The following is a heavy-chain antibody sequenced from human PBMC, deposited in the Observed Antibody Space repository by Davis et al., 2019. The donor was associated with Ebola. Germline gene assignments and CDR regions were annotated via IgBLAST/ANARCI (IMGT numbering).Heavy chain of an antibody. CDR3: ARESWGLWYLGY. Sequence: ASVKVSCKASGGSFSSYTINWVRQAPGQGLEWMGWISAYNGNTNYAQKLQGRVTMTTDTSTSTAYMELRSLRSDDTAVYYCARESWGLWYLGYWGQGTLVTVSS. D-gene: IGHD2-21*01. CDR1: GGSFSSYT. CDR2: ISAYNGNT. J-gene: IGHJ4*02. V-gene: IGHV1-18*01.